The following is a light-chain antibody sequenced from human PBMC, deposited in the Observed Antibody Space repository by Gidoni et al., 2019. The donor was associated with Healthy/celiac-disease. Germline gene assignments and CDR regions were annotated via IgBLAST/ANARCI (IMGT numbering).Light chain of an antibody. Sequence: QSALPQPASVSGSPGQSITISCTGTSSDVGGYNYVSWYQQHPGKTPKLMIYDVSNRPSGVSNRFSGSKSGNTASLTISGLQAEDEAEYYCSSYTSSSTAVFGGGTKLTVL. V-gene: IGLV2-14*03. CDR3: SSYTSSSTAV. CDR1: SSDVGGYNY. CDR2: DVS. J-gene: IGLJ3*02.